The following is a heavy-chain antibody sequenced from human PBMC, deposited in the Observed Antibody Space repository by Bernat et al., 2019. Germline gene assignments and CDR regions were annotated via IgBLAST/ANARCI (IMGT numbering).Heavy chain of an antibody. CDR2: ISSSSSTI. Sequence: EVQLVESGGGLVQPGGSLRLSCAASGFTFSSYSMNWVRQAPGKGLEWVSYISSSSSTIYFADSVKGRFTISRDNAKNSLYLHMSSLRAADTAVYYCASANTYYYDSSGYYYFDYWGQGTLVTVSS. V-gene: IGHV3-48*01. D-gene: IGHD3-22*01. CDR3: ASANTYYYDSSGYYYFDY. J-gene: IGHJ4*02. CDR1: GFTFSSYS.